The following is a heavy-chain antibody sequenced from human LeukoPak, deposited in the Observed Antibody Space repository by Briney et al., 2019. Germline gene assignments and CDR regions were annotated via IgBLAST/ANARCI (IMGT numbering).Heavy chain of an antibody. V-gene: IGHV1-3*01. CDR1: AYTFTSYA. D-gene: IGHD6-13*01. CDR2: FNAGNGNT. Sequence: ASVKVSCKASAYTFTSYAMNWVRRAAGQKVEWMGWFNAGNGNTKYSPKFQGRVTITRETSTSTAYMEPSSLRSEDTAVYYGAGVSVGAAGTHRHYYYYDGMDVGGKGTTVTVSS. CDR3: AGVSVGAAGTHRHYYYYDGMDV. J-gene: IGHJ6*04.